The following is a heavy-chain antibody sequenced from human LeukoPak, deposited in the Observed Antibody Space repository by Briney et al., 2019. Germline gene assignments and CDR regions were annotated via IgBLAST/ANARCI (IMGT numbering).Heavy chain of an antibody. CDR2: INPNSGGT. Sequence: GASVTVPCKASGYTFTGYYMHWVRQAPGQGLEWMGWINPNSGGTNYAQKFQGRVTMTRDTSISTAYMELSRLRSDDTAVYYRARGYGDNPDYWGQGTLVTVSS. CDR3: ARGYGDNPDY. D-gene: IGHD4-17*01. V-gene: IGHV1-2*02. CDR1: GYTFTGYY. J-gene: IGHJ4*02.